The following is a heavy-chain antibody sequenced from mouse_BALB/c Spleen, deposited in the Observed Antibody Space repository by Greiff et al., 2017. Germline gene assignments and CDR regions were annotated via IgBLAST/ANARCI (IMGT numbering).Heavy chain of an antibody. CDR3: ARNFLYYYGSSYFDY. Sequence: EVKLVESGGGLVQPGGSRKLSCAASGFTFSSFGMHWVRQAPEKGLEWVAYISSGSSTIYYADTVKGRFTISRDNPKNTLFLQMTSLRSEDTAMYYCARNFLYYYGSSYFDYWGQGTTLTVSS. V-gene: IGHV5-17*02. J-gene: IGHJ2*01. D-gene: IGHD1-1*01. CDR1: GFTFSSFG. CDR2: ISSGSSTI.